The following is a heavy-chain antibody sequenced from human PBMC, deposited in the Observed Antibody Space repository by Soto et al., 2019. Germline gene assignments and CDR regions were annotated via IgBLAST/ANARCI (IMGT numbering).Heavy chain of an antibody. Sequence: QVQLVESGGGVVQPGRSLRLSCAASGFTFSNYAMHWVRQAPGKGLEWVAVISYGGSDKYYADAVKGRFTISRDNSKNTSYLQMNSLRAEDTAIYNCAKDLSHGFFDALDNWGQGTMVTVSS. V-gene: IGHV3-30*18. J-gene: IGHJ3*02. CDR3: AKDLSHGFFDALDN. CDR2: ISYGGSDK. CDR1: GFTFSNYA. D-gene: IGHD2-2*03.